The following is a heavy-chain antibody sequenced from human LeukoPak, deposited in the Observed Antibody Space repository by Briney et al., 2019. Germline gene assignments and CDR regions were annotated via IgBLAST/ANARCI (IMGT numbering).Heavy chain of an antibody. J-gene: IGHJ4*02. CDR2: MYYSGST. Sequence: PSETLSLTCTVSGGSISGYYWSWMRQSPGKGLEWIGYMYYSGSTNYNPPPKSRVTISLDTSKNQFSLQLSSVTAADTAVYYCASTDWNYARWGQGILVTVSS. CDR1: GGSISGYY. V-gene: IGHV4-59*08. D-gene: IGHD1-7*01. CDR3: ASTDWNYAR.